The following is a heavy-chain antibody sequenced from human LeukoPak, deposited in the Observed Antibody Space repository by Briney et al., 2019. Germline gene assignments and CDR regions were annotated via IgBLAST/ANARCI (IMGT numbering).Heavy chain of an antibody. Sequence: ASVKVSCKASGYTFTSYYMHWVRQAPGQGLEWMGIINPSGGSTSYAQKFQGRVTMTRDTPTSTVYMELSSLRSEDTAVYYCARNLFGVGENYYYYGMDVWGQGTTVTVSS. CDR1: GYTFTSYY. CDR2: INPSGGST. CDR3: ARNLFGVGENYYYYGMDV. V-gene: IGHV1-46*01. J-gene: IGHJ6*02. D-gene: IGHD3-3*01.